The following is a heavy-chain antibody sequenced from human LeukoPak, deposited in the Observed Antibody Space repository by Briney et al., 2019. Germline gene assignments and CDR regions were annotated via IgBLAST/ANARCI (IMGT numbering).Heavy chain of an antibody. CDR1: GGSISSYY. Sequence: NPSETLSLTCTVSGGSISSYYWSWIRQPAGKGLEWIGRIYTSGSTNYNSSLKSRVTMSVDTSKNQFSLKLSSVTAADTAVYYCARATRYCSSTSCYFFDYWGQGTLVTVSS. CDR3: ARATRYCSSTSCYFFDY. V-gene: IGHV4-4*07. CDR2: IYTSGST. D-gene: IGHD2-2*01. J-gene: IGHJ4*02.